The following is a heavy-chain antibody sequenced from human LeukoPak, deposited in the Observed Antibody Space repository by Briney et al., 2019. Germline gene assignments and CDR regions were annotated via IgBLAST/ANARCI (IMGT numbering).Heavy chain of an antibody. V-gene: IGHV4-39*01. D-gene: IGHD1-26*01. CDR2: IYYSGST. CDR3: ASLYSGSYYALDY. Sequence: SETLSLTCTVSDDSISSSNNYWGWIRQPPGKGLEWIGSIYYSGSTYYNPSLKSRLTISVDTSKNQFSLKLSSVTAADTAVYYCASLYSGSYYALDYWGQGTLVTVSS. CDR1: DDSISSSNNY. J-gene: IGHJ4*02.